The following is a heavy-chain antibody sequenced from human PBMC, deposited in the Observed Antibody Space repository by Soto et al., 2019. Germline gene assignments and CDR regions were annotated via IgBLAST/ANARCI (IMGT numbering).Heavy chain of an antibody. CDR2: IYWNSGPI. CDR1: GFTFDDYA. CDR3: AKDNYLTTPYFAH. J-gene: IGHJ4*02. D-gene: IGHD3-10*01. Sequence: VQLVESGGGLVQPGGSLRLSCAASGFTFDDYAMHWVRQAPGKGLEWVSSIYWNSGPIDYADSVKGRFTISRDTAMNSLYLQMNSLRPEDTAFYYCAKDNYLTTPYFAHWGQGTLVTVSS. V-gene: IGHV3-9*01.